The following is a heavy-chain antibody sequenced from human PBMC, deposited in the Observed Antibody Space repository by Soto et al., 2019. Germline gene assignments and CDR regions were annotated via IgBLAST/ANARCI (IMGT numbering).Heavy chain of an antibody. Sequence: QVQLVQSGAEVMKPGASVKVSCKASGYTFTGYYMHWVRQAPGQGLEWMGWINPNSGGTNYAQKFQGWVTMTRDTSISTAYMELSRLRSDDTTVYYCARAFRVPIDGVEYDYWGQGTLVTVSS. CDR3: ARAFRVPIDGVEYDY. CDR1: GYTFTGYY. CDR2: INPNSGGT. V-gene: IGHV1-2*04. J-gene: IGHJ4*02. D-gene: IGHD2-2*01.